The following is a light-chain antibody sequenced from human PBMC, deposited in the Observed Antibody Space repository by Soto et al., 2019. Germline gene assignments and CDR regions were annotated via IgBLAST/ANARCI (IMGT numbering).Light chain of an antibody. CDR3: QQYQTSPRT. V-gene: IGKV3-20*01. CDR2: DTS. J-gene: IGKJ1*01. CDR1: QSVGGSS. Sequence: PGERATVSCRASQSVGGSSLAWYQQRPGQAPRLLIYDTSKRATGIPDRFSGSGSGTDFTLTISRLEPEDFAVYYCQQYQTSPRTFGQGTKVEIK.